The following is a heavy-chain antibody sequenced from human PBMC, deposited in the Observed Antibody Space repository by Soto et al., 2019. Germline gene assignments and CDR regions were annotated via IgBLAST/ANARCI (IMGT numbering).Heavy chain of an antibody. J-gene: IGHJ4*02. CDR1: GGSISSSS. D-gene: IGHD3-22*01. V-gene: IGHV3-48*02. CDR3: AREVHDSSGYETPFDY. CDR2: ISGSSNTI. Sequence: TSETLSLTCTVSGGSISSSSYYWGWIRQPPGKGLEWVSYISGSSNTIYYADSVKGRFTISRDNAKNSLYLQMNSLRDEDTAVYYCAREVHDSSGYETPFDYWGQGTLVTVSS.